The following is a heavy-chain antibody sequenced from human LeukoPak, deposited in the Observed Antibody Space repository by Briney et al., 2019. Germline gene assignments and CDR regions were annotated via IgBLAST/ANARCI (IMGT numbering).Heavy chain of an antibody. J-gene: IGHJ4*02. CDR1: GGSISSSSYY. CDR2: IYYSGST. V-gene: IGHV4-39*07. CDR3: ASSYGSGMDHFDY. Sequence: PSETLSLTCTVSGGSISSSSYYWGWIRQPPGKGLEWIGSIYYSGSTYYNPSLKSRVTISVDTSKNQFSLKLSSVTAADTAVYYCASSYGSGMDHFDYWGQGTLVTVSS. D-gene: IGHD3-10*01.